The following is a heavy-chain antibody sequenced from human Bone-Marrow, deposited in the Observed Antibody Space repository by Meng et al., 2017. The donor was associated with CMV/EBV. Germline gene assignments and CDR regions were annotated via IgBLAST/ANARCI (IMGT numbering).Heavy chain of an antibody. V-gene: IGHV3-30*02. D-gene: IGHD4-23*01. CDR3: AKGFVVTSRLDY. CDR2: IRYDGSNK. CDR1: GFTFSSYG. J-gene: IGHJ4*02. Sequence: GESMKISCAASGFTFSSYGMHWVRQAPGKGLEWVAFIRYDGSNKYYADSVKGRFTISRDNSKNTLYLQMNSLRAEDTAVYYCAKGFVVTSRLDYWGQGTLVTVSS.